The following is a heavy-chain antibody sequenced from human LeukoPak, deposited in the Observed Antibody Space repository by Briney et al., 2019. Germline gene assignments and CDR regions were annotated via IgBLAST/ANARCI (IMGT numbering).Heavy chain of an antibody. V-gene: IGHV1-69*13. D-gene: IGHD3-3*01. CDR1: GGTFSSYA. J-gene: IGHJ5*02. CDR2: IIPIFGTA. Sequence: ASVKVSCKASGGTFSSYAISWVRQAPGQGLEWMGGIIPIFGTANYAQKFQGRVTITADESTSTAYMELSSLRSEDTAVYYCARALFGPGSQFNWFDPWGQGTLVTVSS. CDR3: ARALFGPGSQFNWFDP.